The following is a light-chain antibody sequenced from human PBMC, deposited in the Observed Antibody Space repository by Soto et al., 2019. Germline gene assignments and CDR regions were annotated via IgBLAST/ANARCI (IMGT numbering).Light chain of an antibody. V-gene: IGKV3-20*01. J-gene: IGKJ1*01. Sequence: EIVLTQSPGTLSLSPGERATLSCRASQSVSSNYLAWYQQKPGQAPRLLIYGASSRATGIPDRFSGSGSGTDFTLTISRLEPEDFAVYYRQQYGRSPWTFGRGTKVEIK. CDR2: GAS. CDR3: QQYGRSPWT. CDR1: QSVSSNY.